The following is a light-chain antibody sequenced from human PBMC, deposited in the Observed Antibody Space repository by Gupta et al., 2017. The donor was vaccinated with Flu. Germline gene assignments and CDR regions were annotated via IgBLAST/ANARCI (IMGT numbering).Light chain of an antibody. CDR2: AAS. V-gene: IGKV1-9*01. J-gene: IGKJ1*01. CDR3: QQCNSSPWT. Sequence: DIQLTQSPSFLSASVGDRVTITCRASQGISSYLAWYQQKPGKAPKLLIYAASALQSGVPSRFSGSGSGTEFTLTISSLQPEDFATYYCQQCNSSPWTFGQGTKVEIK. CDR1: QGISSY.